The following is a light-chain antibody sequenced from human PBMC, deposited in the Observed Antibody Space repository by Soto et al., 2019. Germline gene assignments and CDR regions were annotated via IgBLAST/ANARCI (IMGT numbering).Light chain of an antibody. CDR3: QRYNSYSRT. V-gene: IGKV1-5*03. Sequence: DIQMTQSPSTLSASVGDRVTITCRASQSISSWLAWYQQKPVKAPKLLIYMASSLESGVPSRFSGSGSGTEFSLTISSLQPDDFATYYCQRYNSYSRTFGRGAKVDIK. J-gene: IGKJ1*01. CDR1: QSISSW. CDR2: MAS.